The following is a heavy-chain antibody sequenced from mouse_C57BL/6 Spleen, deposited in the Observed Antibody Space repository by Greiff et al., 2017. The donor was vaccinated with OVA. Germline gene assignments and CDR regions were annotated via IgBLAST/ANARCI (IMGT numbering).Heavy chain of an antibody. V-gene: IGHV3-1*01. CDR2: ISYSGST. D-gene: IGHD1-1*01. CDR1: GYSITSGYD. J-gene: IGHJ1*03. Sequence: VQLKESGPGMVKPSQSLSLTCTVTGYSITSGYDWHWIRHFPGNKLEWMGYISYSGSTNYNPSLKSRISITHDTSKNHFFLKLNSVTTEDTATYYCARAPYLLLRSWYFDVWGTGTTVTVSS. CDR3: ARAPYLLLRSWYFDV.